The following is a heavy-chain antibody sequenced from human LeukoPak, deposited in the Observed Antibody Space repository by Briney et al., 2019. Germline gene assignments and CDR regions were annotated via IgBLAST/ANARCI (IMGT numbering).Heavy chain of an antibody. CDR3: ATADCSSTSCYTEYYYYYMDV. CDR1: GYTLTELS. CDR2: FDPEDGET. V-gene: IGHV1-24*01. D-gene: IGHD2-2*02. Sequence: ASVKVSCKVSGYTLTELSMHWVRQAPGKGLEWMGGFDPEDGETIYAQKFQGRVTMTEDTSTDTAYMELSSLRSEDTAVYYCATADCSSTSCYTEYYYYYMDVWGKGTTVTVSS. J-gene: IGHJ6*03.